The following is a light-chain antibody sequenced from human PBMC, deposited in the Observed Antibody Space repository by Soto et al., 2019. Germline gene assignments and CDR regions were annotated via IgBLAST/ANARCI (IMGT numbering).Light chain of an antibody. Sequence: EIVMTQSPATLPVSPGEGGTLSCRASQSISGNLAWYQPTPGQAPRPLIYGASTRETGIPAMFSGSGAGTEFALTISSLESDDFAVSYCQQYENWPRTFGQGTKVDIK. J-gene: IGKJ1*01. V-gene: IGKV3-15*01. CDR1: QSISGN. CDR2: GAS. CDR3: QQYENWPRT.